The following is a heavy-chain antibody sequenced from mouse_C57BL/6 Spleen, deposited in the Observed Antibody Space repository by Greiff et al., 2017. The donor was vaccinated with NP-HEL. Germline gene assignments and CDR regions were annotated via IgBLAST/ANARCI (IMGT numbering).Heavy chain of an antibody. Sequence: QVQLQQPGAELVKPGASVKLSCKASGYTFTSYWMQWVKQRPGQGLEWIGEIDPSDSYTNYNQKFKGKATLTVDTSSSTAYMQLSSLTSEDSAVYYCARLGYYPDYWGQGTTLTVSS. V-gene: IGHV1-50*01. CDR3: ARLGYYPDY. CDR1: GYTFTSYW. J-gene: IGHJ2*01. D-gene: IGHD2-3*01. CDR2: IDPSDSYT.